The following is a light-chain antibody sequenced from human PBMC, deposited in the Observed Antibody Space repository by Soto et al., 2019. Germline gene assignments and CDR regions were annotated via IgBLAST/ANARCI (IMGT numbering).Light chain of an antibody. CDR3: SSYTSSSTYV. V-gene: IGLV2-14*03. CDR2: DVS. Sequence: LAQPASVSGSPVQSITISCTGTISDVGGYNYVSWYQQHPGKAPKLMIFDVSNRPSGVSNRFSGSKSGYTASLTISGLQAEDEADYYCSSYTSSSTYVFGTGTNVTVL. J-gene: IGLJ1*01. CDR1: ISDVGGYNY.